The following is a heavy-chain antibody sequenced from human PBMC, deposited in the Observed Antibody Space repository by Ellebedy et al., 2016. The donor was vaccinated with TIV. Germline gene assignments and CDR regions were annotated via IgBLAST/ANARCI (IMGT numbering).Heavy chain of an antibody. CDR3: AKDSREFRS. Sequence: GESLKISCAASGFTFSLSSMSWVRQAPGRGLEWVSSVTFPTGTPYYADSVKGRFTVSRDNSKNTTYLEMNSLRADDTANYYCAKDSREFRSWGQGTLVTVSS. CDR2: VTFPTGTP. J-gene: IGHJ5*02. V-gene: IGHV3-23*01. CDR1: GFTFSLSS. D-gene: IGHD2/OR15-2a*01.